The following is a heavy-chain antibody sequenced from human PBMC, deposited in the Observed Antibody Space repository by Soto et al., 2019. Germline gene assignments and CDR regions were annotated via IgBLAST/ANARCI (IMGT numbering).Heavy chain of an antibody. J-gene: IGHJ5*02. Sequence: PSETLSLTCTVSGGSISSYYWSWIRQPPGKGLEWIGYIYYSGSTNYNPSLKSRVTISVDTSKNQFSLKLSSVTAADTAVYYCGRVGVGDWFDPWGQGTLVTVSS. V-gene: IGHV4-59*01. D-gene: IGHD3-10*01. CDR1: GGSISSYY. CDR2: IYYSGST. CDR3: GRVGVGDWFDP.